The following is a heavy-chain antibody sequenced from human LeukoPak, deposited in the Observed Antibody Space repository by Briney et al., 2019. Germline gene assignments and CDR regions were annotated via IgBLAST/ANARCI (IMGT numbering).Heavy chain of an antibody. CDR3: AKATTYYDYVWIDY. Sequence: GGSLRLSCAASGFTFSSYAMSWVRQAPGKGLEWVSAISGSGGSTYYADSVKGRFTISRDNSKNTLYLQMNSLGAEDTAVYYCAKATTYYDYVWIDYWGQGTLVTVSS. CDR2: ISGSGGST. D-gene: IGHD3-16*01. J-gene: IGHJ4*02. CDR1: GFTFSSYA. V-gene: IGHV3-23*01.